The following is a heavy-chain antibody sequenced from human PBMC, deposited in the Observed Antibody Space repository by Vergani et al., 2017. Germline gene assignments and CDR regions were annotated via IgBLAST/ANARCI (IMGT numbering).Heavy chain of an antibody. Sequence: EVQLVESGGGLVQPGGSLRLSCAASGFTFSSYWMSWVRQAPGKGLEWVANIKQDGSEKYYVDSVKGRFTISRDNAKNSLYLQMNSLRAEDTAVYYCAGESIYSLARAFDVWGQGTMVTVSS. D-gene: IGHD5/OR15-5a*01. CDR2: IKQDGSEK. V-gene: IGHV3-7*01. CDR3: AGESIYSLARAFDV. CDR1: GFTFSSYW. J-gene: IGHJ3*01.